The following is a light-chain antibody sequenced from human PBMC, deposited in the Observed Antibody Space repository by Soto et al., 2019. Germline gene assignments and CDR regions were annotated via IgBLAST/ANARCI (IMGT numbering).Light chain of an antibody. J-gene: IGLJ1*01. CDR1: SSDVGNYNY. CDR2: EVT. CDR3: CSHAGSKNYYL. Sequence: QSVLTQPPSASGSPGQSVTISCTGTSSDVGNYNYVSWYQHHPGKAPKLIIFEVTKRPSGVPDRFSGSKSGNTASLTVSGLQADDEADYYCCSHAGSKNYYLFGPGTKLTVL. V-gene: IGLV2-8*01.